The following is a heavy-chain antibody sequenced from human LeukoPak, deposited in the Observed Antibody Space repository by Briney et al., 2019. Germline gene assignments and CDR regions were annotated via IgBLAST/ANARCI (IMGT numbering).Heavy chain of an antibody. V-gene: IGHV3-21*05. CDR2: ISSSSSYI. CDR3: ALADMATPYY. D-gene: IGHD5-24*01. J-gene: IGHJ4*02. Sequence: PGGSLRLSCAASGFTFSSYEMNWVRQAPGKGLEWVSYISSSSSYIYYADSVKGRFTISRDNAKNSLYLQMNSLRAEDTAVYYCALADMATPYYWGQGTLVTVSS. CDR1: GFTFSSYE.